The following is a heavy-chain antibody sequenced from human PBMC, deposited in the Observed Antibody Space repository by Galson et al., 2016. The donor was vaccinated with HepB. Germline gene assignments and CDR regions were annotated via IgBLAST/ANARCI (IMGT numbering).Heavy chain of an antibody. CDR3: GGVEDGYNRLYYYGMDV. CDR2: IIPISGTS. J-gene: IGHJ6*01. CDR1: GGTFNSYS. Sequence: SVKVSCKASGGTFNSYSLNWVRQAPGQGLEWMAEIIPISGTSNYAQKFQGRVTITADESTSTAYMELSSLRSEDTAVYYCGGVEDGYNRLYYYGMDVWGQGTTVTVSS. V-gene: IGHV1-69*13. D-gene: IGHD5-24*01.